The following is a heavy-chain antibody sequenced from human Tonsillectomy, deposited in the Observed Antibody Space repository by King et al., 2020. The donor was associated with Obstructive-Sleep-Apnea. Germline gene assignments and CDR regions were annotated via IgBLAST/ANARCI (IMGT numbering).Heavy chain of an antibody. V-gene: IGHV4-34*01. D-gene: IGHD3/OR15-3a*01. J-gene: IGHJ4*02. Sequence: VQLQQWGAGLLKPSETLSLTCAVYGGPFNGFYWNWIRQSPGKGLEWIGEIHHRGSTNYNPSLKSRVTISVDTSKNQFHLKLSSVTAADTAGYYCAGADLPTSVFFDYWGQGTLVTVSS. CDR3: AGADLPTSVFFDY. CDR1: GGPFNGFY. CDR2: IHHRGST.